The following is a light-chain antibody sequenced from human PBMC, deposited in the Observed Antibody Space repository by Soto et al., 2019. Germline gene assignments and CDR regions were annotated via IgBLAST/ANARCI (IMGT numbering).Light chain of an antibody. Sequence: ALTQPASVSGSPGQSITISCTGTSSDVGGYNYVSWCQQHPGKAPKLMIYDVSNRPSGVSNRFSGSKSGNTASLTISGLQAEDEADSYCSSYTSSSTRVFGTGTKVTVL. CDR1: SSDVGGYNY. CDR2: DVS. V-gene: IGLV2-14*01. CDR3: SSYTSSSTRV. J-gene: IGLJ1*01.